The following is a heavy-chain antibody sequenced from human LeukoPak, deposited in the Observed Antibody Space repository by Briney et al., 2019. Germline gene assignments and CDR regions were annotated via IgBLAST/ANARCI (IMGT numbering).Heavy chain of an antibody. D-gene: IGHD3-3*01. CDR1: GGSISSSSYY. V-gene: IGHV4-39*01. CDR3: ARLTFWSGYYYFDY. CDR2: IYYSGST. J-gene: IGHJ4*02. Sequence: PSETLSLTCTVSGGSISSSSYYWGWLRQPPGTGLEWLGSIYYSGSTYYNPSLKSRVTISVDTSKNQFSLKLSSVTAADTAVYYCARLTFWSGYYYFDYWGQGTLVTVSS.